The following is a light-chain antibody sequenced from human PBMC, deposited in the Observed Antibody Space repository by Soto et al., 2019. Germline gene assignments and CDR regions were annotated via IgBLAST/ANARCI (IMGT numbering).Light chain of an antibody. J-gene: IGLJ2*01. Sequence: QSALTQPASVSGSPGQSITISCTGTSSDVGGYNYVSWYQQHPGKAPNLMIYDVSNRPSGVSNRFSGSKSGNTASLTISGLQAEDEADYYCSSYTSSSTLPVFGGGTKLTVL. CDR3: SSYTSSSTLPV. V-gene: IGLV2-14*01. CDR2: DVS. CDR1: SSDVGGYNY.